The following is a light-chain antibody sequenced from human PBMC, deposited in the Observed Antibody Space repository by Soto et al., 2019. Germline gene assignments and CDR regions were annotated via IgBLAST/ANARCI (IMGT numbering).Light chain of an antibody. V-gene: IGKV3-15*01. J-gene: IGKJ1*01. Sequence: EIVMTQSPATLSVSPGERATLSCRASQSVSSNLAWYQQKPGQPPRLLIYGASTRATGIPARFSGSGSGTELTLTISSLQTEDFAIYNCHRYNSWPPWTFGQGTKVEIK. CDR3: HRYNSWPPWT. CDR1: QSVSSN. CDR2: GAS.